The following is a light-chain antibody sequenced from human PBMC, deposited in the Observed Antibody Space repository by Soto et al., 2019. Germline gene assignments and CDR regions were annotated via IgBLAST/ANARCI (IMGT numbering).Light chain of an antibody. CDR2: DAS. CDR1: QGVSSY. J-gene: IGKJ3*01. V-gene: IGKV3D-11*01. Sequence: EIVLTQSPATLSLSPGERATLSCRASQGVSSYLAWYQQKPGQAPRLLIYDASNRATGIPARFSGSGPGTDFALTISSLEPEDFAVYYCQQRSNWPEKFTFGPGTKVDIK. CDR3: QQRSNWPEKFT.